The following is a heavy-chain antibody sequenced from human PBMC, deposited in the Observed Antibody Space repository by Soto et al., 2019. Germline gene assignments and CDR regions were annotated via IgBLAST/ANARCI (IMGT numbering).Heavy chain of an antibody. Sequence: ASVKVSCKASGYTFTGYYMHWVRQAPGQGLEWMGWINPNSGGTNPAQKIQGSVTMDRATSISTAYLGLGRAGYKDVSLYSCATVHRDCYYYYLAVWGKGPTVTVSS. V-gene: IGHV1-2*04. CDR2: INPNSGGT. J-gene: IGHJ6*03. CDR3: ATVHRDCYYYYLAV. CDR1: GYTFTGYY.